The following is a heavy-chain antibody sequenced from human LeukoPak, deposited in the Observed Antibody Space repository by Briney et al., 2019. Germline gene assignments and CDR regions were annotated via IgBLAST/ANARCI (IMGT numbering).Heavy chain of an antibody. CDR3: AREGSYSFDAFDI. J-gene: IGHJ3*02. V-gene: IGHV3-30-3*01. D-gene: IGHD1-26*01. Sequence: GGSLRLSCAASGFTFSSYAMHWVRQAPGKGLEWVAVISYDGSNKYYADSVKGRFTISRDNSKNTLYLQMNSLRAEDTAVYYCAREGSYSFDAFDIRGQGTMVTVSS. CDR1: GFTFSSYA. CDR2: ISYDGSNK.